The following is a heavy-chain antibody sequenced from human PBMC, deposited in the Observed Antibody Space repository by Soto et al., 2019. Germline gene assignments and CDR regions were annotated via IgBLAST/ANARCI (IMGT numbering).Heavy chain of an antibody. Sequence: PSETLSLTCTVSGASISTYYWSWIRQPPGKGLEWIGYISYSGSTNYNPSLKGRVTMSVDTSKNQFSLKLTSVNTADTAIYYCTRGGDPYKTGHWGQGTLVTVSS. CDR1: GASISTYY. CDR3: TRGGDPYKTGH. J-gene: IGHJ4*02. CDR2: ISYSGST. V-gene: IGHV4-59*01. D-gene: IGHD2-21*01.